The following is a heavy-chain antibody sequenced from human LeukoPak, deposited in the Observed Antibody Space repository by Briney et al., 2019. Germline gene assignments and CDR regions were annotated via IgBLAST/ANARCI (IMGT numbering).Heavy chain of an antibody. CDR2: IYYSGST. V-gene: IGHV4-39*07. CDR3: ARANCGGDCYRSYYYYYMDV. Sequence: SETLSLTCTVSGGSIGSSSYYWGWIRQPPGKGLEWIGSIYYSGSTYYNPSLKSRVTISVDTSKNQFSLKLSSVTAADTAVYYCARANCGGDCYRSYYYYYMDVWGKGTTVTVSS. D-gene: IGHD2-21*02. CDR1: GGSIGSSSYY. J-gene: IGHJ6*03.